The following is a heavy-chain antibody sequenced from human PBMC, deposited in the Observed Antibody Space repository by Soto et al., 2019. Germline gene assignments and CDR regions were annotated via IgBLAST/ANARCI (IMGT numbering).Heavy chain of an antibody. J-gene: IGHJ6*02. CDR3: ARENMPYYYYYGMDV. CDR2: INPNSGGT. CDR1: GYTFTGYY. Sequence: ASVKVSCKASGYTFTGYYMYWVRQAPGQGLEWMGWINPNSGGTNYAQKFQGRVTMTGDTSISTAYMELSRLRSDDTAVYYCARENMPYYYYYGMDVWGQGTTVTVS. V-gene: IGHV1-2*02. D-gene: IGHD2-2*01.